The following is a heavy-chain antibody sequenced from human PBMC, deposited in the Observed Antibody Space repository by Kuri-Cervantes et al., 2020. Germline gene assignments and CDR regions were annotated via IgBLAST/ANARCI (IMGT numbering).Heavy chain of an antibody. CDR3: ARSRGVDIVATSNGGAVDY. CDR1: GASFSPYY. V-gene: IGHV4-34*01. Sequence: SETLSLTCAVYGASFSPYYWNWIRQPPGKGLEWIGEINHSGGTNYNPSLKSRVTMSVDTSKNQFSLKLSSVTAADTAVYYCARSRGVDIVATSNGGAVDYWGQGTLVTVSS. J-gene: IGHJ4*02. D-gene: IGHD5-12*01. CDR2: INHSGGT.